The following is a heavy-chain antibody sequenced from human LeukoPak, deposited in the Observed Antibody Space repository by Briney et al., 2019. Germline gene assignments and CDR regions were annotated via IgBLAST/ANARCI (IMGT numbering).Heavy chain of an antibody. V-gene: IGHV4-59*01. CDR2: IYYSGST. CDR3: ARGSTMVRGVIISDY. Sequence: SETLSLTCTVSGGSISSYYWSWIRQPPGKGLEWIGYIYYSGSTNYNPSLKSRVTISVDTSKNQFSLKLSSVTAADTAVYYCARGSTMVRGVIISDYWGQGTLVTVSS. D-gene: IGHD3-10*01. J-gene: IGHJ4*02. CDR1: GGSISSYY.